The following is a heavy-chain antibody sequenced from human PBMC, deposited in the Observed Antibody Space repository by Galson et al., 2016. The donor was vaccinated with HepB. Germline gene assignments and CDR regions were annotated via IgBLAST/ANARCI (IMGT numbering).Heavy chain of an antibody. CDR1: GYSISSGFN. D-gene: IGHD3-3*01. CDR2: MHHNGHT. CDR3: AREHWGHTIPDL. V-gene: IGHV4-38-2*02. J-gene: IGHJ5*02. Sequence: SETLSLTCTVSGYSISSGFNWGWIRAAPGQGLEWIGSMHHNGHTFCNPSVRSRVTISIAMSKNQFSRNLTSVTAADTAIYYCAREHWGHTIPDLWGQGTLVTVSS.